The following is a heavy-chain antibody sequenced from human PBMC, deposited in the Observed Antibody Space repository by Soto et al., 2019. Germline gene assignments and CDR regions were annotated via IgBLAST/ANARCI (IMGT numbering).Heavy chain of an antibody. V-gene: IGHV1-2*04. D-gene: IGHD3-9*01. CDR3: AGAQELRSFDWSWGGGAVDV. Sequence: HVQLVQSGAEVKKPGASLRVSCKASGYTFTDYYIHWVRQAPGQGLQWMGWLSPYNGATTYAQKFQDWVARTRDTSGSTAYLDLSRLSSGDTAVYYWAGAQELRSFDWSWGGGAVDVWGQGTMVTASS. J-gene: IGHJ3*01. CDR2: LSPYNGAT. CDR1: GYTFTDYY.